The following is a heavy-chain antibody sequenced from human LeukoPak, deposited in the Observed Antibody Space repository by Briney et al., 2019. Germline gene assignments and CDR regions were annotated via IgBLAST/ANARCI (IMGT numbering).Heavy chain of an antibody. J-gene: IGHJ4*02. V-gene: IGHV5-51*01. D-gene: IGHD2-2*01. CDR3: ARLSSRYCSSTSCYGQPIDY. Sequence: GAYLKTSCKGSGYSFTSYWIGWVRQIPGKGLEWLGRIYPGDSATSSSPSFQGQVSISADKSISTAYLQWSSLKASDTAMYYCARLSSRYCSSTSCYGQPIDYWGQGTLVTVSS. CDR2: IYPGDSAT. CDR1: GYSFTSYW.